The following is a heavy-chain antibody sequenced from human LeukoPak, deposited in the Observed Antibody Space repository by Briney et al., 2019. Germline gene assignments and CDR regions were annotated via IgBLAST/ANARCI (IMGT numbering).Heavy chain of an antibody. CDR1: RFTSCSFW. Sequence: PGGSLRLSCAASRFTSCSFWMSSVREAPGPGLEWVANINQDGSEKYCVDSVKGRFTISRDNAKNSLYLQRNSLRAEDTAVYYCARPPSSTIPWGQGTLVTVSS. J-gene: IGHJ4*02. D-gene: IGHD5/OR15-5a*01. V-gene: IGHV3-7*01. CDR3: ARPPSSTIP. CDR2: INQDGSEK.